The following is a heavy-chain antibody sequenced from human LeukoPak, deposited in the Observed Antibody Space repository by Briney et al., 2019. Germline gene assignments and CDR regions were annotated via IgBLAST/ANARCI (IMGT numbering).Heavy chain of an antibody. J-gene: IGHJ6*02. CDR3: ARAIAAAASPYDYYGMDV. CDR1: GFTFDDFG. Sequence: GRSLRLSCAASGFTFDDFGMHWVRQAPGKGLEWVSGISWNSGNIVYADSVKGRFTISRDNAKNSLYLQMNSLRAEDTALYYCARAIAAAASPYDYYGMDVWGQGTTVTVSS. CDR2: ISWNSGNI. V-gene: IGHV3-9*01. D-gene: IGHD6-13*01.